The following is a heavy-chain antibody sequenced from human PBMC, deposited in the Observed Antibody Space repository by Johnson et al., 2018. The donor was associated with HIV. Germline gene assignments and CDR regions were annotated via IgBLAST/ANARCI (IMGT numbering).Heavy chain of an antibody. CDR3: AKDTYDSDAFDI. D-gene: IGHD3-22*01. Sequence: QVQLVESGGGVVQPGRSLRLSCAASGFTFRSYAMHWVRQTPGKGLEWVAVVSYHGSNKYYADSVKGRFTISRDNSKNTLYLQINSLRAEDTAVYYCAKDTYDSDAFDIWGQGTMVTVSS. J-gene: IGHJ3*02. V-gene: IGHV3-30-3*01. CDR1: GFTFRSYA. CDR2: VSYHGSNK.